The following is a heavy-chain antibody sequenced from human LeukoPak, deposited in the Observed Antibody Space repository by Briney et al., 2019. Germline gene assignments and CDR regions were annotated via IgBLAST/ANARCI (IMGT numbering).Heavy chain of an antibody. CDR3: ARRYSNGWYFDY. Sequence: GGSLRLSCAASGFTVSSNYMTWVRQAPGKGLEWVSLIYAGDKTYYAASVKGRFTISRHNSENTLYLHMNSLRAEDTAVYYCARRYSNGWYFDYWGQGTLVTVSS. CDR2: IYAGDKT. V-gene: IGHV3-53*04. CDR1: GFTVSSNY. J-gene: IGHJ4*02. D-gene: IGHD6-19*01.